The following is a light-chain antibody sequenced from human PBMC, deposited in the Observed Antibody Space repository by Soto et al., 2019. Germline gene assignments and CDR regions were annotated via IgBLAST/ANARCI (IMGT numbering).Light chain of an antibody. Sequence: QAASVSGSPGQSITISCTGTSSDVGGYNYVSWYQQHPGKAPKLMIYEVSNRPSGVSNRFSGSKSGNTASLTISGLQAEDEADYYCSSYTSSSTRGVFGTGTKVTVL. V-gene: IGLV2-14*01. CDR3: SSYTSSSTRGV. CDR1: SSDVGGYNY. J-gene: IGLJ1*01. CDR2: EVS.